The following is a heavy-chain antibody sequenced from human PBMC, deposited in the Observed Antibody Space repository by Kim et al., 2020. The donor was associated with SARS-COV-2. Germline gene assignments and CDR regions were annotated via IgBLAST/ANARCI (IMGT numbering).Heavy chain of an antibody. Sequence: GGSLRLSCAASGFTFDDYAMHWVRQAPGKGLEWVSGISWNSGSIGYADSVKGRFTISRDNAKNSLYLQMNSLRAEDTALYYCAKDDPVYDAFDIWGQGTIVTVSS. CDR2: ISWNSGSI. J-gene: IGHJ3*02. CDR3: AKDDPVYDAFDI. V-gene: IGHV3-9*01. CDR1: GFTFDDYA.